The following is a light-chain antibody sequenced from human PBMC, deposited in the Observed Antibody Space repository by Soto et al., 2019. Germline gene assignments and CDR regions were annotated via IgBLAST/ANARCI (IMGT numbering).Light chain of an antibody. CDR3: GSCTTSSILV. CDR2: EVS. Sequence: QPVLTQPASVSGSPGQSITISCTGTSSDVGGYNYVSWYQQHPGKAPKLMIYEVSNRPSGVSNRFSGSKSGNTASLTISGLQAEDEADYYCGSCTTSSILVFGTGTKLTVL. V-gene: IGLV2-14*01. CDR1: SSDVGGYNY. J-gene: IGLJ1*01.